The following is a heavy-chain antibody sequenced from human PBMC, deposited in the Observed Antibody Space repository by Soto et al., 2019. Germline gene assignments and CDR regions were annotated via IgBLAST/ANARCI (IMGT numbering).Heavy chain of an antibody. V-gene: IGHV1-2*04. CDR1: GYTFTGYY. J-gene: IGHJ6*01. D-gene: IGHD2-2*01. Sequence: ASVKVSCKASGYTFTGYYMHWVRQAPGQGLEWMGWINPNSGGTNYAQKFQGWVTMTRDTSISTAYMELSRLRSDDTAVYYCATPSVPAAPYYSYHYGMDVCERGTTGTASS. CDR2: INPNSGGT. CDR3: ATPSVPAAPYYSYHYGMDV.